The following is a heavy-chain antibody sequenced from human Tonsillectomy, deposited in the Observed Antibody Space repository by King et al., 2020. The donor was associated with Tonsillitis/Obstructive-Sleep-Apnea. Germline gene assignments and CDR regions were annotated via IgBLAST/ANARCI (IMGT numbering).Heavy chain of an antibody. J-gene: IGHJ5*02. CDR1: GYRFTSYW. D-gene: IGHD3-10*01. Sequence: LVPSGAEVKKPGESLKISCKGSGYRFTSYWIGWVRQMPGKGLEWMGIIYPGDSDIRYSASFQGQVTISADKSISTAYLQWSSLKASDTAIYYCAREGGQGVIPNWFDPWGQGTLVTVSS. CDR3: AREGGQGVIPNWFDP. CDR2: IYPGDSDI. V-gene: IGHV5-51*01.